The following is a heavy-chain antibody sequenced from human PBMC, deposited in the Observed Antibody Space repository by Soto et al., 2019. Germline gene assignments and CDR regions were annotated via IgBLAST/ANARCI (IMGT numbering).Heavy chain of an antibody. D-gene: IGHD6-13*01. J-gene: IGHJ6*02. CDR1: GFSLSTSGMC. CDR2: IDWDDDK. Sequence: SGPTLVNPTHTLTLTCTFSGFSLSTSGMCVSWIRQPPGKALEWLALIDWDDDKYYSTSLKTRLTISKGTSKNQVVLTMTNMDPVDTATYYCARIPIAAAGTGDYYYYGMDVWGQGTTVTVSS. V-gene: IGHV2-70*01. CDR3: ARIPIAAAGTGDYYYYGMDV.